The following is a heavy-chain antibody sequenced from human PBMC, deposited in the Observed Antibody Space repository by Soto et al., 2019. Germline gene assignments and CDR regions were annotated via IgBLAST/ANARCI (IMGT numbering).Heavy chain of an antibody. V-gene: IGHV3-15*01. CDR2: IKSKTDGGTT. J-gene: IGHJ4*02. CDR3: TTDPTTYYYDSSGYRPFDY. Sequence: GGSLRLSCAASGFTFSNAWMSWVRQAPGKGLEWVGRIKSKTDGGTTDYSATVKVRFTISRNDSKNTLCLQMYSLKTEDKAVYHCTTDPTTYYYDSSGYRPFDYWGQGTLVTVSS. CDR1: GFTFSNAW. D-gene: IGHD3-22*01.